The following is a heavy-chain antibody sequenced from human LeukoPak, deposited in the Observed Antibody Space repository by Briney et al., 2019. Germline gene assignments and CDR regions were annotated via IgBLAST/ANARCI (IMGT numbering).Heavy chain of an antibody. V-gene: IGHV3-53*01. Sequence: GGSLRLSCAASGFTVSSSYMSWVRQAPGKGLEWVSSIYVDGPTFYADSVKGRFTIARDNPKNTLYLQMNSLRAEDTAVYYCAKDHWVGSTMDSSGYYRYFDYWGQGTLVTVSS. J-gene: IGHJ4*02. CDR2: IYVDGPT. CDR1: GFTVSSSY. D-gene: IGHD3-22*01. CDR3: AKDHWVGSTMDSSGYYRYFDY.